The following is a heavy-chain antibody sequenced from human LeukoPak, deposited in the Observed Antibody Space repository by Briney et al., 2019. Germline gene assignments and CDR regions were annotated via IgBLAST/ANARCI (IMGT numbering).Heavy chain of an antibody. Sequence: GGSLRLSCAASGFTFSNAWMSWVRRAPGKGLEWVGRIKSKTDGGTTDYAAPVKGRFTISRDDSKNTLYLQMNSLKTEDTAVYYCTTDQYYDSSGYYQYFDYWGQGTLVTVSS. J-gene: IGHJ4*02. V-gene: IGHV3-15*01. CDR1: GFTFSNAW. CDR3: TTDQYYDSSGYYQYFDY. CDR2: IKSKTDGGTT. D-gene: IGHD3-22*01.